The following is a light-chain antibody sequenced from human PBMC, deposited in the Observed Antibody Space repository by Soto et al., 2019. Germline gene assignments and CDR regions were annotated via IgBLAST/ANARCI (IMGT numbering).Light chain of an antibody. Sequence: EIVMTQSPATLSVSPGERATLSCRASQSVSSHLAWYQQKPGQAPRLLVYGASTRATGVPARFSGSGSKTEFTLTISSLQPDDFATYYCQQYNSYLFTFGPGTKVDIK. V-gene: IGKV3-15*01. CDR1: QSVSSH. CDR3: QQYNSYLFT. CDR2: GAS. J-gene: IGKJ3*01.